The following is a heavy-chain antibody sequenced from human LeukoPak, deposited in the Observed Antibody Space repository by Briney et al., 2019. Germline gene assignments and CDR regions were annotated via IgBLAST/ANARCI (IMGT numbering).Heavy chain of an antibody. V-gene: IGHV1-8*01. D-gene: IGHD5-18*01. CDR1: GYTFTTYD. J-gene: IGHJ4*02. CDR2: MNPNSGNT. Sequence: ASLKVSCKASGYTFTTYDINWVRQATGQGLEWMGWMNPNSGNTGYAQKFQGRVTMTRNTSISTAFMELSGLRSEDTAVYFCARRNTAMVAGLDYWGQGSLVSVS. CDR3: ARRNTAMVAGLDY.